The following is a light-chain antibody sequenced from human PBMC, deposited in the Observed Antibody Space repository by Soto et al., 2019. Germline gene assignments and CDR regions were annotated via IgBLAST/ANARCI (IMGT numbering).Light chain of an antibody. CDR1: QSVSSNY. CDR2: GAS. CDR3: QQYGSSPMT. Sequence: EIVLTQSPATLSLSPGERATLSCRASQSVSSNYLAWYQQKPGQAPRLLIYGASSRATGIPDRFSGSGSGTDFTLTISSLEPEDFAVYYCQQYGSSPMTFGQGTRLEIK. V-gene: IGKV3-20*01. J-gene: IGKJ5*01.